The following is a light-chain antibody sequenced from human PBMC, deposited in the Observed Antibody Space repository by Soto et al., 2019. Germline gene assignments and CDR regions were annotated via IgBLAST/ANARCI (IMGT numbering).Light chain of an antibody. CDR1: QSIVTY. J-gene: IGKJ5*01. V-gene: IGKV1-33*01. CDR3: QQYENLPIT. Sequence: DMPMTQSPSALSASVGDRVTITCRASQSIVTYLNWYLQKPGKAPKLLIYDASNLETGVPSRFSGSGSGTDFTFTISSLQAEDIATYYCQQYENLPITFGQGTLLEIK. CDR2: DAS.